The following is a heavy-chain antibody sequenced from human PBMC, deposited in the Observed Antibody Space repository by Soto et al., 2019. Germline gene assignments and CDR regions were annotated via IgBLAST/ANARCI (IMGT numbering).Heavy chain of an antibody. CDR3: ARGRGITIFGVVIQGYYYYYGMDV. J-gene: IGHJ6*02. Sequence: ASVKVSCKASGYTFTSYDINWVRQATGQGLEWMGWMNPNSGNTGYAQKFQGRVTMTRNTSISTAYMELSSLRSEDTAVYYCARGRGITIFGVVIQGYYYYYGMDVWGQGTTVTVSS. CDR2: MNPNSGNT. V-gene: IGHV1-8*01. CDR1: GYTFTSYD. D-gene: IGHD3-3*01.